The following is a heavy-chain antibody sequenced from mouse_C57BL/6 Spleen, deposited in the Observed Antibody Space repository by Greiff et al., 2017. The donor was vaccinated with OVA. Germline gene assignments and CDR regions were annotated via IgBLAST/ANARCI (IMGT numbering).Heavy chain of an antibody. V-gene: IGHV14-2*01. Sequence: EVKLMESGAELVKPGASVKLSCTASGFNIKDYYMHWVKQKTEQGLEWIGRIDPEDGETKYAPKFQGKATITADTSSNTAYLQLSSLTSEDTAVYYCALSRGYFDVWGTGTTVTVSS. J-gene: IGHJ1*03. CDR1: GFNIKDYY. D-gene: IGHD6-5*01. CDR3: ALSRGYFDV. CDR2: IDPEDGET.